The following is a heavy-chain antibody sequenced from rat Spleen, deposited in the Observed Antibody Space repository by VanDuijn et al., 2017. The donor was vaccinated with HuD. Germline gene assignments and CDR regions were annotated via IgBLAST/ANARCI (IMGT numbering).Heavy chain of an antibody. CDR3: ARYNIYWYFDF. Sequence: VQLKESGPGLVQPSQTLSLTCTVSGFSLTDYDVHWVRQPPGKGLEWMGYISYSGSTSYNPSLKSRISITRDTSKNQFFLQLNSVTTEDTATYYCARYNIYWYFDFWGPGTMVTVSS. CDR2: ISYSGST. D-gene: IGHD1-10*01. CDR1: GFSLTDYD. J-gene: IGHJ1*01. V-gene: IGHV3-1*01.